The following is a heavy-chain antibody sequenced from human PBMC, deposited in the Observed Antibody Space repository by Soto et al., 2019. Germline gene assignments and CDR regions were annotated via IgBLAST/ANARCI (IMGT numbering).Heavy chain of an antibody. D-gene: IGHD5-12*01. CDR1: GFTFDDYA. CDR3: AKGLDYYYGMDV. CDR2: ISWNSGSI. J-gene: IGHJ6*02. V-gene: IGHV3-9*01. Sequence: EVQLVESGGGLVQPGRSLRLSCAASGFTFDDYAMHWVRQAPGKGLEWVSGISWNSGSIGYADSVKGRFTISRDNAKNSLDLQMNSLRAEDTALYYCAKGLDYYYGMDVWGQGTTVTVSS.